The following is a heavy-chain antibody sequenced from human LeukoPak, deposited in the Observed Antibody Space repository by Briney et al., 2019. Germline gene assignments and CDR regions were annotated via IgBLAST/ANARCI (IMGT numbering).Heavy chain of an antibody. Sequence: KAAETLSLTCTVSGGSISSYYWSWIRQPAGKGLEWIGRIYTSGSTNYNPSLKSRVTMSVDTSKNQFSLKLSSVTAADTAVYYCARVVRFGELPLLDAFDIWGQGTMVTVSS. CDR1: GGSISSYY. CDR3: ARVVRFGELPLLDAFDI. V-gene: IGHV4-4*07. CDR2: IYTSGST. D-gene: IGHD3-10*01. J-gene: IGHJ3*02.